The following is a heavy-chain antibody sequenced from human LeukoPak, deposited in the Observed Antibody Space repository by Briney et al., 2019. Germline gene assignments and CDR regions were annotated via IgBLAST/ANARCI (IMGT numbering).Heavy chain of an antibody. V-gene: IGHV3-30*02. D-gene: IGHD3-10*01. CDR3: AKDDGYYGSGSPFDY. J-gene: IGHJ4*02. CDR2: IRYDGSNK. Sequence: QPGGSLRLSCAASGFTFSSYGMHWVRQAPGKGLEWVAFIRYDGSNKYYADSVKGRFTISRDNSKNTLYLQMNSLRAEDTAVYYCAKDDGYYGSGSPFDYWGQGTLVTVSS. CDR1: GFTFSSYG.